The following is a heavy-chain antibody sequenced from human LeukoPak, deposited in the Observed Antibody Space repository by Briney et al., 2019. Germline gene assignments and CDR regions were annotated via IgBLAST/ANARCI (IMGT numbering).Heavy chain of an antibody. CDR2: IYHSGST. V-gene: IGHV4-38-2*01. CDR3: ARFVGAARTSQVYY. CDR1: GYFISSDYY. D-gene: IGHD1-26*01. Sequence: SETLSLTCAVSGYFISSDYYWGLIRQPPGKGLEYIGSIYHSGSTYYNPSLKRRVTISVDTSKNQFSLKLGSVTAADTVLYYWARFVGAARTSQVYYWGQGTLVTVSA. J-gene: IGHJ4*02.